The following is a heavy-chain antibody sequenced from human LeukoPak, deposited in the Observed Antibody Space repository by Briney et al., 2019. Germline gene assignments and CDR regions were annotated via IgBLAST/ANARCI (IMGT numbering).Heavy chain of an antibody. D-gene: IGHD2-2*01. CDR2: ISYDGSNK. V-gene: IGHV3-30-3*01. J-gene: IGHJ6*02. CDR1: GFTFSSYA. CDR3: ARFVDCSSTSCYVNYYYGVDV. Sequence: GGSLRLSCAASGFTFSSYAMHWVRQAPGKGLERVAVISYDGSNKYYADSVKGRFTISRDNSKNTLYLQMNSLRAEDTAVYYCARFVDCSSTSCYVNYYYGVDVWGQGTTVTVSS.